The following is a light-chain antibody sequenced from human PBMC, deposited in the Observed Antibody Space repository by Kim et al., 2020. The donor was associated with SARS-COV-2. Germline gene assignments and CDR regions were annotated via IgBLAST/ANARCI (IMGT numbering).Light chain of an antibody. CDR3: CSYAGSRV. CDR1: SSDVGSYNL. J-gene: IGLJ2*01. V-gene: IGLV2-23*02. CDR2: EVS. Sequence: PGQSITTSCTGTSSDVGSYNLVSWYQQHPGKAPKLMIYEVSKRPSGVSNRFSGSKSGNTASLTISGLQAEDEADYYCCSYAGSRVFGGGTQLTVL.